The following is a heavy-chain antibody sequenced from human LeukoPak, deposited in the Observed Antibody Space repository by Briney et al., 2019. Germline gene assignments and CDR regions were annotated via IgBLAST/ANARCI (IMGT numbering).Heavy chain of an antibody. J-gene: IGHJ4*02. Sequence: PGGSLRLSCAASGFTFSAYWMSWVRQAPGKGLEWVANIKRDGSDKYYVDSVKGRFTISRDNAKNSLYLQMNSLRAEDTAVYYCARKTAVGSYFDYWGQGTPVTVSS. CDR2: IKRDGSDK. V-gene: IGHV3-7*03. CDR1: GFTFSAYW. CDR3: ARKTAVGSYFDY. D-gene: IGHD3-10*01.